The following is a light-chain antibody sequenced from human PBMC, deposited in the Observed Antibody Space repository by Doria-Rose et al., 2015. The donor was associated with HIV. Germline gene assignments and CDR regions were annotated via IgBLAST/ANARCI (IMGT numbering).Light chain of an antibody. J-gene: IGLJ1*01. CDR2: GNI. V-gene: IGLV1-40*01. CDR3: QSYDSSLSGYV. CDR1: SSNIGAGYD. Sequence: QTVVTQEPSVSEAPGQRVTISCTGSSSNIGAGYDVHWYRQLPGTAPKLLIYGNINRPSGVADRISGSKSGTSASLAITGLQAEDEADYYCQSYDSSLSGYVFGTGTKVTVL.